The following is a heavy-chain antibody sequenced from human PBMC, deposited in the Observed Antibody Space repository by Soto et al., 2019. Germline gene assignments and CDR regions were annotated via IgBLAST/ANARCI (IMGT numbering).Heavy chain of an antibody. J-gene: IGHJ4*02. CDR2: IIPIFGTA. CDR3: ARDIPIRGCSGGSCPLG. V-gene: IGHV1-69*13. CDR1: GGTFSSYA. Sequence: GASVKVSCKASGGTFSSYAISWVRQAPGQGLEWMGGIIPIFGTANYAQKFQGRVTITADESTSTAYMELSSLRSEDTAVYYCARDIPIRGCSGGSCPLGWGQGTLVTVSS. D-gene: IGHD2-15*01.